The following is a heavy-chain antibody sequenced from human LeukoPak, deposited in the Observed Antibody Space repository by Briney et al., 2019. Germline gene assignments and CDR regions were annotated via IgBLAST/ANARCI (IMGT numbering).Heavy chain of an antibody. CDR3: ARDSGTTGEVKFDP. Sequence: PSETLSLTCTVSGASISSYYWSWIRQPAGKALEWIGRICVTGSTTYNPSLESRVTMSLDTSKNHFFLKLRSVTAADTAVYYCARDSGTTGEVKFDPWGQGTLVTVSS. CDR1: GASISSYY. D-gene: IGHD1-7*01. J-gene: IGHJ5*02. V-gene: IGHV4-4*07. CDR2: ICVTGST.